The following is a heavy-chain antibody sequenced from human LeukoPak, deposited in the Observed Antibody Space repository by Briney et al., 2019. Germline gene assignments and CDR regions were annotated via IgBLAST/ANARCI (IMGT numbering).Heavy chain of an antibody. J-gene: IGHJ4*02. CDR2: IHYTGGT. D-gene: IGHD1-1*01. V-gene: IGHV4-34*11. CDR1: GGSLTDYY. CDR3: ARLPPYNTGHGSFDY. Sequence: PSETLSLTCSVCGGSLTDYYWAWLRQPPGKTLQLIAYIHYTGGTSYNPSFKSRAAISVDTSKNEFSLHLYSVTAADTGVYFCARLPPYNTGHGSFDYWGRGTLVTVSS.